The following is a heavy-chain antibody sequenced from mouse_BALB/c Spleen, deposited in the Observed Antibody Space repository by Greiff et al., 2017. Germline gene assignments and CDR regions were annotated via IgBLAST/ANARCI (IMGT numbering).Heavy chain of an antibody. D-gene: IGHD2-5*01. J-gene: IGHJ4*01. CDR2: INPDSSTI. CDR1: GFDFSRYW. Sequence: EVKLVESGGGLVQPGGSLKLSCAASGFDFSRYWMSWVRQAPGKGLEWIGEINPDSSTIKYTPSLKDKFIISRDKAKNTLYLQMSKVRSKDTSLYYFARPYTNYVGSMDYWGQGTSVTVSS. CDR3: ARPYTNYVGSMDY. V-gene: IGHV4-1*02.